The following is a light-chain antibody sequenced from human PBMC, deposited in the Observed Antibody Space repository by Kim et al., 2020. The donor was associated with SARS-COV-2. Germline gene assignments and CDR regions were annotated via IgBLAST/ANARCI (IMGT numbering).Light chain of an antibody. CDR3: QSYDSSLSGYV. CDR1: SSKIGAGYD. Sequence: RVTISCTGSSSKIGAGYDVHWYQQLPGTAPKLLIYGNSNRPSGVPDRFSGSKSGTSASLAITGLQAEDEADYYCQSYDSSLSGYVFGGGTQLTVL. J-gene: IGLJ2*01. V-gene: IGLV1-40*01. CDR2: GNS.